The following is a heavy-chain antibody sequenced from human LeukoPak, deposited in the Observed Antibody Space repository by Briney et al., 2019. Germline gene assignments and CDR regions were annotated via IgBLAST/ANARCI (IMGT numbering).Heavy chain of an antibody. CDR2: IRIKTNSYAT. CDR3: TTLDFDY. CDR1: GFTFSGSD. Sequence: GGSLRLSCAASGFTFSGSDMHWVRQASGKALEWVGRIRIKTNSYATAYAASVKGRFTISRDDSKNTAYLQMNSLKTEDTAVYYCTTLDFDYWGQGTLVTVSS. V-gene: IGHV3-73*01. J-gene: IGHJ4*02.